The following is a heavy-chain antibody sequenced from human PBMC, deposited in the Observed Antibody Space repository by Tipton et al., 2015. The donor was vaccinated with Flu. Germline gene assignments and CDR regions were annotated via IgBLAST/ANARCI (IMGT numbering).Heavy chain of an antibody. Sequence: QLVQSGGGLVQPGGSLRLSCAASGFTFSTYWMSWVRQAPGKGLEWVANIKQDGSEKYYVDSVKGRFTISRDNAKNSLYLQMNSLRAEDTAVYYCASLRGSGSYSRYAFDFWGQGTMVTVSS. CDR2: IKQDGSEK. CDR1: GFTFSTYW. CDR3: ASLRGSGSYSRYAFDF. V-gene: IGHV3-7*01. D-gene: IGHD1-26*01. J-gene: IGHJ3*01.